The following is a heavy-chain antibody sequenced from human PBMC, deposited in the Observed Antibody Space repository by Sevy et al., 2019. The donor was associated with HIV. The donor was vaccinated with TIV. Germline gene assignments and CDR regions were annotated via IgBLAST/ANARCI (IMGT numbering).Heavy chain of an antibody. Sequence: GGSLRLSCAASGFTFSNYAMHWVRQAPGKGLEWVSFISYDGSVTYYADSVKGRFTISTDISKNTLYLQMNSLRTEVTAVYYCARGGAVPGFDYWAQGALVTVSS. V-gene: IGHV3-30*04. CDR2: ISYDGSVT. CDR3: ARGGAVPGFDY. CDR1: GFTFSNYA. D-gene: IGHD6-19*01. J-gene: IGHJ4*02.